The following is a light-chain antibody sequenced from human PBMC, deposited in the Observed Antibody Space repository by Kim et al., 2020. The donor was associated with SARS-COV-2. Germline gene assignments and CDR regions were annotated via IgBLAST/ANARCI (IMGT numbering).Light chain of an antibody. CDR2: DVS. CDR1: QSINNN. Sequence: EIVLTQSPATLSLSPGERDTLSCRASQSINNNLAWYQQKHGQSPRLLIYDVSNRATGTPARFSGSGSGTDFTLTISSLEPEDFATYYCQQRRQWPLTFGGGTKVDIK. CDR3: QQRRQWPLT. V-gene: IGKV3-11*01. J-gene: IGKJ4*01.